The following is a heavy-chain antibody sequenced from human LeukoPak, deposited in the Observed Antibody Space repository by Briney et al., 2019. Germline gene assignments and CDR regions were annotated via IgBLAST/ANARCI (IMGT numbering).Heavy chain of an antibody. V-gene: IGHV3-74*01. CDR2: IKGDGSHT. J-gene: IGHJ5*01. Sequence: GRSLRLSCAASGFTFSNYWMHWVRQAPGKGLVWVSRIKGDGSHTICADSVKGRFTISRDNAKNTLYLQMKSLRAEDTAVYYCVRDWDHFDFDSWGLGTLVTVSS. CDR3: VRDWDHFDFDS. D-gene: IGHD3-9*01. CDR1: GFTFSNYW.